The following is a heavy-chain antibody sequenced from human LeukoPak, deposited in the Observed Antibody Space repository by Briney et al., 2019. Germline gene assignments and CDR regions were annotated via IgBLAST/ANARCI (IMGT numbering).Heavy chain of an antibody. J-gene: IGHJ5*02. D-gene: IGHD6-25*01. V-gene: IGHV4-39*01. CDR2: IHHSGST. CDR1: GDAITSDKYY. Sequence: PSETLSLTCTVSGDAITSDKYYWGWIRQPPGKGLEWIGNIHHSGSTYYSPSLKSRVTVSVDTSKNQFSLKLNSVTAADTAVYYCARQSTIAAARIDPWGQGTLVTVSS. CDR3: ARQSTIAAARIDP.